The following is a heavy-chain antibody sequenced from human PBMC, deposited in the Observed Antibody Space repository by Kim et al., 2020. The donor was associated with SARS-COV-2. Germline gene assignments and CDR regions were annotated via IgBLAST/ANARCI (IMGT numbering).Heavy chain of an antibody. D-gene: IGHD2-15*01. Sequence: GGSLRLSCAASGFAFNIYAMTWVRQAPGKGLEYVASINGDGGASFYAASVKGRFTISRDNSKNTLYLQMSSLRADDTALYSCAQGVVDRGIESWG. J-gene: IGHJ5*01. CDR1: GFAFNIYA. CDR3: AQGVVDRGIES. CDR2: INGDGGAS. V-gene: IGHV3-23*01.